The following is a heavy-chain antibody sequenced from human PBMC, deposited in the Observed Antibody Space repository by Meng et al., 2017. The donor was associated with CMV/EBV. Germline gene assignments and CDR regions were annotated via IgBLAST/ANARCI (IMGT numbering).Heavy chain of an antibody. CDR3: ARSPGAITNWFDP. Sequence: ASVKVSCKASGGTFTSYDINWVRQATGQGLEWMGWINPNSGGTNYAQKFQGRVTMTRDTSISTAYMELSRLRSDDTAVYYCARSPGAITNWFDPWGQGTLVTVSS. D-gene: IGHD1-26*01. CDR2: INPNSGGT. J-gene: IGHJ5*02. V-gene: IGHV1-2*02. CDR1: GGTFTSYD.